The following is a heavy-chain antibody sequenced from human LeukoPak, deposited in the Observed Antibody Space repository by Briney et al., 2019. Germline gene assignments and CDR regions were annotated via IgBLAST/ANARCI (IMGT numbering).Heavy chain of an antibody. CDR3: ARDGKYSSSWGDFDY. J-gene: IGHJ4*02. D-gene: IGHD6-13*01. Sequence: ASVKVSCKASGYTFTGYYMHWVRQAPGQGLEWMGIMNPGGGSTTYAQKFQGRVTMTRDTSTNTVYMELNSLISEDTAVYFCARDGKYSSSWGDFDYWGQGTLVTVS. V-gene: IGHV1-46*01. CDR2: MNPGGGST. CDR1: GYTFTGYY.